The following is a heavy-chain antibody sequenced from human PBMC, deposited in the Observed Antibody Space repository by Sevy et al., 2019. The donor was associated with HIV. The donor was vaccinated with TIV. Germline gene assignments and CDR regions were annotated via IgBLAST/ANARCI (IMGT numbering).Heavy chain of an antibody. D-gene: IGHD5-12*01. CDR3: TTPLPVEMATIGYYYYMDV. Sequence: GSLRLSCAASGFTFSNAWMSWVRQAPGKGLEWVGRIKSKTDGGTTDYAAPVKGRFTISRDDSKNTLYLQMNSLKTEDTAVYYCTTPLPVEMATIGYYYYMDVWGKGTTVTVSS. CDR1: GFTFSNAW. V-gene: IGHV3-15*01. CDR2: IKSKTDGGTT. J-gene: IGHJ6*03.